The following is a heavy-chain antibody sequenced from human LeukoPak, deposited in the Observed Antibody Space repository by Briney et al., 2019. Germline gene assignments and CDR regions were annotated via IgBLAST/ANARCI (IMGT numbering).Heavy chain of an antibody. CDR2: IFYSGST. D-gene: IGHD2/OR15-2a*01. J-gene: IGHJ6*02. V-gene: IGHV4-59*08. CDR1: GVSISYYY. Sequence: SETLSLTCTVSGVSISYYYCTWVRQSPRKRLEWIGYIFYSGSTKYNPSLESRVTISLDTSKNQFSLRLSSVTAADTAVYYCERGQSDPPFYYYYYGMDVWGRGTTVTVSS. CDR3: ERGQSDPPFYYYYYGMDV.